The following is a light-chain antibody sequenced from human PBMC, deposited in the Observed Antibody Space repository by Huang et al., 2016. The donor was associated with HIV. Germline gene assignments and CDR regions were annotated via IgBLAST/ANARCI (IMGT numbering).Light chain of an antibody. CDR3: QQYNNWPPEYT. CDR2: GSA. V-gene: IGKV3-15*01. CDR1: QSVSSN. Sequence: EIVMTQSPATLSVSPGERATLSCRASQSVSSNLAWYQQKPGQDPRLLIYGSATRATGIPARFRGSGSGTEFTLTISSLQSEDFAVYYCQQYNNWPPEYTFGQGTKLEIK. J-gene: IGKJ2*01.